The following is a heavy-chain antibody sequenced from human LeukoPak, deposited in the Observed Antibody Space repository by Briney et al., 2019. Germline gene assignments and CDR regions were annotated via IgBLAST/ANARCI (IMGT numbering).Heavy chain of an antibody. CDR3: AREYGSGSYYKGEFDY. D-gene: IGHD3-10*01. J-gene: IGHJ4*02. V-gene: IGHV3-66*01. CDR2: IYSGGST. Sequence: GGSLRLSCAASGFTVSSNYMSWVRQAPGKGLEWVSGIYSGGSTYYADSVKGRFTISRDNSKNTLYLQMNSLRAEDTAVYYCAREYGSGSYYKGEFDYWGQGTLVTVSS. CDR1: GFTVSSNY.